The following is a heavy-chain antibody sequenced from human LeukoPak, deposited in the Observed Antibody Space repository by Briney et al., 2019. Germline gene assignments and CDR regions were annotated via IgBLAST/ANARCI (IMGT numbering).Heavy chain of an antibody. CDR3: AKKYSTGLDP. V-gene: IGHV3-30*18. CDR2: ISYDGSKK. Sequence: GGSLRLSCAASGFTFSSYGMHWVRQAPGKGLEWVAVISYDGSKKYYVDSVKGRFTIFRDNSKNTLYLQMNSLRAEDTAVYYCAKKYSTGLDPWGQGTLVTVSS. CDR1: GFTFSSYG. D-gene: IGHD1-26*01. J-gene: IGHJ5*02.